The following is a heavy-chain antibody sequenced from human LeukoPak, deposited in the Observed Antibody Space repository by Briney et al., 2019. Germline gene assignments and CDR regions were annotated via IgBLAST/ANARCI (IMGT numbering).Heavy chain of an antibody. Sequence: SETLSLTCTVSGGSISGSISSTRYYWGWIRQPPGEGLEWIASIYYNGTTYYNPSLKCRVTISVDTSKNQFSLKLSSVTAADTAVYYCARGPYSGYDYWGQGTLVTVSS. CDR2: IYYNGTT. CDR1: GGSISGSISSTRYY. V-gene: IGHV4-39*01. J-gene: IGHJ4*02. CDR3: ARGPYSGYDY. D-gene: IGHD5-12*01.